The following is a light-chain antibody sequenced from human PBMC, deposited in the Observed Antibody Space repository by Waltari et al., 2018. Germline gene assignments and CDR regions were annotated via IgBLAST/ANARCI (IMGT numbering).Light chain of an antibody. CDR3: MQTLQTPPT. CDR1: QSLLHSNGYNY. J-gene: IGKJ1*01. Sequence: DIVMTQSPLSLPVTPGEPASISCRSSQSLLHSNGYNYLDWYLQNPGQSPQLLIYWGSNRASGVPDRFSGSGSGTDCTLKISRVEAEDVGVYYCMQTLQTPPTFGQGTKVEIK. CDR2: WGS. V-gene: IGKV2-28*01.